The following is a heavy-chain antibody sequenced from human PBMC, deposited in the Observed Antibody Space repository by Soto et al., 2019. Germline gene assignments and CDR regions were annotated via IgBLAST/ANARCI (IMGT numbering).Heavy chain of an antibody. V-gene: IGHV3-74*01. CDR3: ARGGLEPLDY. D-gene: IGHD1-1*01. J-gene: IGHJ4*02. CDR1: GFNLGSYW. CDR2: INDYGTTI. Sequence: PGGSLRLSCAASGFNLGSYWMHWVRQAPGKGLVWVSRINDYGTTINYAESVEGRFTISRDDAKSEVYLQMNNLRAEDTVVYYCARGGLEPLDYWGQGALVPVYS.